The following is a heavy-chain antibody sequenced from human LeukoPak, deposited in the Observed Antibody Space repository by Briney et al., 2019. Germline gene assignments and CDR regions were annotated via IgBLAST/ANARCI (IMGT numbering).Heavy chain of an antibody. CDR3: ACRDLTSTWSFP. V-gene: IGHV5-51*01. Sequence: WESLKISYQGFGYSFTSYWIGWVRQMPGKGMEWMGVIYPGDLRVRYNPSFQGQVTISVDKSINTAYLQWVSLRASDSAMYYCACRDLTSTWSFPWGQGTLVTVSS. D-gene: IGHD6-13*01. J-gene: IGHJ5*02. CDR2: IYPGDLRV. CDR1: GYSFTSYW.